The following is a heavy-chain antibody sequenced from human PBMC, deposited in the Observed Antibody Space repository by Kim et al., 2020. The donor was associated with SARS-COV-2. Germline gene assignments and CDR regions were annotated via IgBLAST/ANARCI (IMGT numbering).Heavy chain of an antibody. Sequence: GGSLRLSCAASGFTFSSYGMHWVRQAPGKGLEWVAVIWYDGSNKYYADSVKGRFTISRDNSKNTLYPQMNSLRAEDTAVYYCAILNRASANDPYYYYYYGMDVWGQGTTVTVSS. CDR1: GFTFSSYG. J-gene: IGHJ6*02. V-gene: IGHV3-33*01. D-gene: IGHD1-1*01. CDR3: AILNRASANDPYYYYYYGMDV. CDR2: IWYDGSNK.